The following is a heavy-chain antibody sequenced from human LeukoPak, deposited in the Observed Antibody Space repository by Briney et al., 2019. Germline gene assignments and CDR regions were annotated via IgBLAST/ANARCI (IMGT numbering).Heavy chain of an antibody. CDR2: ISGSGGST. CDR1: GFTFSSYG. V-gene: IGHV3-23*01. J-gene: IGHJ6*03. Sequence: GGTLRLSCAASGFTFSSYGMSWVRQAPGKGPEWVSAISGSGGSTYYADSVKGRFTISRDNSKNTLYLQMNSLRAEDTAVYYCARGRYMDVWGKGTTVTVSS. CDR3: ARGRYMDV.